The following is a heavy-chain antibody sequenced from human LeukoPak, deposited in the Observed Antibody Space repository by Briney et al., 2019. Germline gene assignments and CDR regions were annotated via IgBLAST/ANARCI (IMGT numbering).Heavy chain of an antibody. D-gene: IGHD6-13*01. Sequence: GGSLRLSCAASGFTFSDHYMIWLRQAPGKGLESISYISHNGDTKYYADSVKGRLSISRDNAKSSLYLEMNSLRVEDTAVYYCARDPGAAAGNLWSWGQGTLVTVSS. J-gene: IGHJ5*02. V-gene: IGHV3-11*01. CDR2: ISHNGDTK. CDR3: ARDPGAAAGNLWS. CDR1: GFTFSDHY.